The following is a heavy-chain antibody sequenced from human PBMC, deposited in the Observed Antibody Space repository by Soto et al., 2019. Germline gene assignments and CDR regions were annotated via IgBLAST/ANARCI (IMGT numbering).Heavy chain of an antibody. CDR2: IYHSGTT. Sequence: SETLSLTCTVSGGSINSGDSYWSWIRQRPGEGLEWIGYIYHSGTTYYNPSLKSRVTISVYTSENQFSLKLSSVTAADTAVYYCTREGYNYNGMDVWGQGTTVTVSS. V-gene: IGHV4-31*03. J-gene: IGHJ6*02. CDR3: TREGYNYNGMDV. CDR1: GGSINSGDSY.